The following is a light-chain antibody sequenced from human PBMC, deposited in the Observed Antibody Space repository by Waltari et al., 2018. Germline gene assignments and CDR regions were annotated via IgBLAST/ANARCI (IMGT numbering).Light chain of an antibody. CDR1: QSVTTN. CDR2: GAS. V-gene: IGKV3-15*01. J-gene: IGKJ1*01. Sequence: ERVMTQSPASLSLSPGERATLPCRASQSVTTNLAWYQQEPGQAPRPLIYGASTRAAGIPVTFSCSGSGTEFTLTVSALQSADFAIYYCQQYNDWPPWTFGQGTKVEI. CDR3: QQYNDWPPWT.